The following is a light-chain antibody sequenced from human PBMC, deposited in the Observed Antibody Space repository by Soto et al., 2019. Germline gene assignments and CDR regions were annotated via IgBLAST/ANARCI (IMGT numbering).Light chain of an antibody. CDR3: QQRSTWPLT. CDR1: QSISSH. Sequence: EIVLKQSPATLSLSPGERATLSCRASQSISSHLAWYQQKPGQTPRLLMYDASNRATAVPARFSGSGSGTDFTLTISSLEPEDLAVYYCQQRSTWPLTFGGGTKVEIK. CDR2: DAS. V-gene: IGKV3-11*01. J-gene: IGKJ4*01.